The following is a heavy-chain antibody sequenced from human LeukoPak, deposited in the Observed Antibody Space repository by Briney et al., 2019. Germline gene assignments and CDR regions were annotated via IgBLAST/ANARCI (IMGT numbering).Heavy chain of an antibody. V-gene: IGHV1-2*02. Sequence: GASVKVSCKASGYTFTGYYMHWVRQAPGQGLEWMGWINPNSGGTNYAQKFQGRVTMTRDTSISTAYMELSRLRSDDTAVYYCARDRDYGDYVRYYYMDVWGKGTMVTVSS. CDR1: GYTFTGYY. D-gene: IGHD4-17*01. CDR2: INPNSGGT. CDR3: ARDRDYGDYVRYYYMDV. J-gene: IGHJ6*03.